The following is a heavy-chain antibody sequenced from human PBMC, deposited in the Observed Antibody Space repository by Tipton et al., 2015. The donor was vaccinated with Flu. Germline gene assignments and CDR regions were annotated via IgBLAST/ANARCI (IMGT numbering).Heavy chain of an antibody. V-gene: IGHV2-5*02. CDR2: IYWDDDK. Sequence: LVKPTQTLTLTCTFSGFSLSTSGVGVGWIRQPPGKALEWLALIYWDDDKRYSPSLKNRLTITKDTSKNQVVLTVTNMEPLDTATYFLARSAPNQNYDKALVFWGQGTLVTVSS. D-gene: IGHD3-22*01. CDR1: GFSLSTSGVG. CDR3: ARSAPNQNYDKALVF. J-gene: IGHJ4*02.